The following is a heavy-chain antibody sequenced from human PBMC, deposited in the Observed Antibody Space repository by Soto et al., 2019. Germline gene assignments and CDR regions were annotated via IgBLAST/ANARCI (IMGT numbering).Heavy chain of an antibody. CDR2: ITYRGTT. D-gene: IGHD3-16*01. CDR1: GGSINSGGSN. J-gene: IGHJ4*02. V-gene: IGHV4-31*03. CDR3: ARDSGGSLRFFDY. Sequence: PSETLSLTCTVSGGSINSGGSNWNWIRQRPGEGLEWIGYITYRGTTYSIRSLKSRVTMSVDTSKNQFSLKLSAVSAADTAVYYCARDSGGSLRFFDYWGQGAPVTVSS.